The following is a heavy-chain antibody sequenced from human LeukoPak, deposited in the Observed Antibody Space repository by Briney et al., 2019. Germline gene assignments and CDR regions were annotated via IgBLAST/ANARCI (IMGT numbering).Heavy chain of an antibody. Sequence: LAGGSLRLSCAASGFTFSSYALHWVRQAPGKGLEWVAVISDDGSDKYYADSVKGRFTISRDNSKNTLYLQMNSLRAEDTAVYYCAKVGEMATTTYYFDYWGQGTLVTVSS. V-gene: IGHV3-30*04. J-gene: IGHJ4*02. CDR2: ISDDGSDK. D-gene: IGHD5-24*01. CDR3: AKVGEMATTTYYFDY. CDR1: GFTFSSYA.